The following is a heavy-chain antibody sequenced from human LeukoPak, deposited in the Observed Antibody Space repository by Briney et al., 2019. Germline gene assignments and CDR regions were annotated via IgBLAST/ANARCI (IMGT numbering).Heavy chain of an antibody. D-gene: IGHD3-10*01. CDR1: GYSFTTFY. V-gene: IGHV1-2*02. CDR3: ARDGEYGTGSYYRGCFDY. CDR2: IHPRSGET. J-gene: IGHJ4*02. Sequence: ASVKVSCKASGYSFTTFYIHWVRQAHGQGLEWMGWIHPRSGETNYAYKFRGRVTMTRDTSISTTYMDLGSLGSDDTAVYYRARDGEYGTGSYYRGCFDYWGQGTLVTVSS.